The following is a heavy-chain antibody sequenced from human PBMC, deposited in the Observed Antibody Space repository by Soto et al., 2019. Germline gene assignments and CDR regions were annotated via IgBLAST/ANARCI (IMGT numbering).Heavy chain of an antibody. CDR2: IKEDGSEI. D-gene: IGHD3-3*01. Sequence: GGSLRLSCSASGFAFSSHWMTWVRQAPGKGLEWVANIKEDGSEIFYADSMKGRFTASRDNARNSLSLDLSGLGAEDTALYYCARVDFWSGFWGLDYWGQGTLVTVSS. J-gene: IGHJ4*02. V-gene: IGHV3-7*01. CDR1: GFAFSSHW. CDR3: ARVDFWSGFWGLDY.